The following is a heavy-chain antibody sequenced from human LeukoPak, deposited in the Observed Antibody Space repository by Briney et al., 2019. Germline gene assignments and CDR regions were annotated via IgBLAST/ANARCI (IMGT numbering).Heavy chain of an antibody. V-gene: IGHV3-23*01. J-gene: IGHJ4*02. CDR3: AKGSGYDPLDY. D-gene: IGHD5-12*01. CDR1: GFTFSSYA. CDR2: ISGSGGSI. Sequence: GGSLRLSCAASGFTFSSYAMSWVRQAPGQGLEWVSRISGSGGSIYYADSVKGRFTISRDKSKNTLYLQMNSLRAEDTAVYYCAKGSGYDPLDYWGQGTLVTVSS.